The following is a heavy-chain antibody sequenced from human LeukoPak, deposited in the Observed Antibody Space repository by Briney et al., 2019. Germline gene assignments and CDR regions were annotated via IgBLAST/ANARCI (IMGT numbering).Heavy chain of an antibody. J-gene: IGHJ4*02. Sequence: GSLRLSCAASGFTFSSYGMHWVRQAPGKGLEWVAVIWYDGSNKYYADSVKSRFTISRDNAKNSLYLQMNSLRAEDTALYYCAKGKIMITFGGVIVLGDYFDYWGQGTLVTVSS. CDR3: AKGKIMITFGGVIVLGDYFDY. D-gene: IGHD3-16*02. V-gene: IGHV3-33*03. CDR2: IWYDGSNK. CDR1: GFTFSSYG.